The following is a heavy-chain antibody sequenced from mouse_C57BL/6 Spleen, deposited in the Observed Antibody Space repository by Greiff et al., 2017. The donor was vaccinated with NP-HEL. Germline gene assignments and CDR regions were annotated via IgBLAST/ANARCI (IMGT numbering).Heavy chain of an antibody. CDR2: IWSGGST. CDR3: ARNSHYYGSSYVMYYFDY. D-gene: IGHD1-1*01. Sequence: VQLQQSGPGLVQPSQSLSITCTVSGFSLTSYGVHWVRQSPGKGLEWLGVIWSGGSTDYNAAFISRLSISKDNSKSQVFFKMNRLQADDTAIYYCARNSHYYGSSYVMYYFDYWGQGTTLTVSS. J-gene: IGHJ2*01. CDR1: GFSLTSYG. V-gene: IGHV2-2*01.